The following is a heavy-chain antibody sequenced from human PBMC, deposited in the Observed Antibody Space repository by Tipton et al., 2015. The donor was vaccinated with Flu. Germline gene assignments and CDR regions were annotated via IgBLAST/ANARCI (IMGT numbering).Heavy chain of an antibody. D-gene: IGHD3-10*01. Sequence: SLRLSCAASGFTFSSFWMHWVRQAPGKGLVWVARINSDGSSTRYADSVKGRFTISRDNAENTLYLQLNSLRAEDTAVYYCVSGRYYGMDVWGQGNTVTVSS. CDR1: GFTFSSFW. CDR3: VSGRYYGMDV. CDR2: INSDGSST. V-gene: IGHV3-74*01. J-gene: IGHJ6*02.